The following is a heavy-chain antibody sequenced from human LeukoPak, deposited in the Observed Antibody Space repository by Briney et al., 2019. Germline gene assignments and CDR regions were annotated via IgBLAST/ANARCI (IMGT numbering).Heavy chain of an antibody. V-gene: IGHV1-2*02. CDR2: INPNSGDT. CDR1: GYTFTAYY. Sequence: GASVKVSCRASGYTFTAYYIHWVRQAPGQGLEWMGWINPNSGDTTLLQRFQGRVTMTRDTSIITAYMELSSLTSDDTGMYYCARGPTVGLDIWGQGTMVTVSS. CDR3: ARGPTVGLDI. J-gene: IGHJ3*02.